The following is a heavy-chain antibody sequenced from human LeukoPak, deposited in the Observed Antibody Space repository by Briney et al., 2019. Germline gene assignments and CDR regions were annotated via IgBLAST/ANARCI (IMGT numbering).Heavy chain of an antibody. CDR2: INSDGSST. V-gene: IGHV3-74*01. CDR1: GFTFSSYA. D-gene: IGHD6-19*01. Sequence: QTGGSLRLSCAASGFTFSSYAMHWVRQAPGKGLVWVSRINSDGSSTSYADSVKGRFTISRDNAKNTLYLQMNSLRAEDTAVYYCARVVGSSGWYLGYWGQGTLVTVSS. J-gene: IGHJ4*02. CDR3: ARVVGSSGWYLGY.